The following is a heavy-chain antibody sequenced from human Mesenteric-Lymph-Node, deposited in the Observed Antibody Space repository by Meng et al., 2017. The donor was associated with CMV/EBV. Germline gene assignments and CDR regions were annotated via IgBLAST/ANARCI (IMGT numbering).Heavy chain of an antibody. CDR3: ARDLGRVEYSRNQGLDY. CDR2: IGSSGRNP. CDR1: GLTFSSYE. D-gene: IGHD6-6*01. V-gene: IGHV3-48*03. J-gene: IGHJ4*02. Sequence: GESLKISCVASGLTFSSYEMNWVRQAPGKGLEWIAYIGSSGRNPQYADSVKGRFTISRDNTRNSLYLQMNNLRVEDTAVYYCARDLGRVEYSRNQGLDYWGQGTLVTVSS.